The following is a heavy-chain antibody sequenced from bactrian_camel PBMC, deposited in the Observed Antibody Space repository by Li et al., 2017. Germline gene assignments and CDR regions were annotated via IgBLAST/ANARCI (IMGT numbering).Heavy chain of an antibody. CDR2: IATGSGNT. Sequence: QVQLVESGGESVQAGGSLRLSCVASGATQDIGCMGWFRQVPGLEREGVARIATGSGNTYYADSVKGRFTISRDDAKHTGYLHMNNLKLEDTAMYYCMKGGSDIWPHFSSVWPRGQGTQVTVS. CDR1: GATQDIGC. D-gene: IGHD1*01. J-gene: IGHJ4*01. V-gene: IGHV3S61*01.